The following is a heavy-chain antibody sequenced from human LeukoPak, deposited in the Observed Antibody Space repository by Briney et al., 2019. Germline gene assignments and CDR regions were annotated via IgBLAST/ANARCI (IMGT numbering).Heavy chain of an antibody. Sequence: ASVKVSCKTSGFTFTTYTMHWVRQAPGQRLEWMGWINAANGNTQYSQKFQGRATISRDASANTAYMELSSLGSEDAAVYYCARGIWVRHNNGYYLDSWGQGTLVTVSS. J-gene: IGHJ4*02. V-gene: IGHV1-3*01. D-gene: IGHD3-22*01. CDR2: INAANGNT. CDR3: ARGIWVRHNNGYYLDS. CDR1: GFTFTTYT.